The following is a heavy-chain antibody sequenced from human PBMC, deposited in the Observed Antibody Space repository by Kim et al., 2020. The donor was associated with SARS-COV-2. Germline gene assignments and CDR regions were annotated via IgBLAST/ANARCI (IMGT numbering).Heavy chain of an antibody. Sequence: GGSLRLSCAASGFTFSDYYMSWIRQAPGKGLEWVSYISSSSSYTNYADSVKGRFTISRDNAKNSLYLQMNSLRAEDTAVYYCARTPPWIHSYGMDVWGQGTTVTVSS. CDR1: GFTFSDYY. CDR3: ARTPPWIHSYGMDV. V-gene: IGHV3-11*06. D-gene: IGHD5-18*01. CDR2: ISSSSSYT. J-gene: IGHJ6*02.